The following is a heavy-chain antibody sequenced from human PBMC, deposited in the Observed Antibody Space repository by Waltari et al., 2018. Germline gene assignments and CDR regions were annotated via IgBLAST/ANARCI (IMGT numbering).Heavy chain of an antibody. V-gene: IGHV3-20*03. CDR2: INWKGGRT. CDR3: AREGGWRDGYNW. J-gene: IGHJ4*02. CDR1: GHALDDWG. D-gene: IGHD5-12*01. Sequence: EVQLLESVGGVVWPGGSLRPAFADSGHALDDWGESVGREAPGRGLGWVSCINWKGGRTGYADSVKGRFTISRDNAKNSLYLQMNSLRAEDTALYYCAREGGWRDGYNWWGQGTLVTVSS.